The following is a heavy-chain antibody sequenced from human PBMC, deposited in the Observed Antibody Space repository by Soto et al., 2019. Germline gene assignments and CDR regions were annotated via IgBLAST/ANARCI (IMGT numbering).Heavy chain of an antibody. CDR1: GFTFTYYT. V-gene: IGHV3-21*01. CDR2: VSSSSSYI. D-gene: IGHD6-13*01. Sequence: EVQLVESGGGLVKPGGSLRLSCAASGFTFTYYTMNWVRQPPGKGLEWVSAVSSSSSYIYFADSMKGRFTISRDNAKNSLCLQLERRRGEDTAVYYCARRYSSPCAGVDYWGQGTLVTVSS. CDR3: ARRYSSPCAGVDY. J-gene: IGHJ4*02.